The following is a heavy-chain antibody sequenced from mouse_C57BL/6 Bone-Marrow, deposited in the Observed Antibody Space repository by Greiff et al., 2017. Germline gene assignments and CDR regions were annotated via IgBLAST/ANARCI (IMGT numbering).Heavy chain of an antibody. Sequence: EVKLVESGGGLVKPGGSLKLSCAASGFTFSDYGMHWVRQAPEKGLEWVAYINRGSSTIYYADTVKGRFTISRDNAKNTLFLQMTSLRSEDTAMYYCAILYDGYFDYWGQGTTLTVSS. J-gene: IGHJ2*01. D-gene: IGHD2-3*01. V-gene: IGHV5-17*01. CDR3: AILYDGYFDY. CDR2: INRGSSTI. CDR1: GFTFSDYG.